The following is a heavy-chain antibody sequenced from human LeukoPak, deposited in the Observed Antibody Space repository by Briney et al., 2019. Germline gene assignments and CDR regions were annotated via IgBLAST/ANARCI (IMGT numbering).Heavy chain of an antibody. V-gene: IGHV1-8*03. CDR1: GYTFTGYY. Sequence: ASVKVSCKASGYTFTGYYMHWVRQAPGQGLEWMGWMNPNSGNTGYAQKFQGRVTITRNTSISTAYMELSSLRSEDTAVYYCARASGQLSDYWGQGTLVTVSS. J-gene: IGHJ4*02. CDR2: MNPNSGNT. CDR3: ARASGQLSDY. D-gene: IGHD5-18*01.